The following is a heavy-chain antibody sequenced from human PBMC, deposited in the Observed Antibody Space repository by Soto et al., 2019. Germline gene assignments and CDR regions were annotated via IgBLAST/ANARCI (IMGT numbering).Heavy chain of an antibody. CDR1: GYTFTGYF. J-gene: IGHJ5*02. Sequence: ASVKVSCKASGYTFTGYFIHWVRQAPRQGLEWVGYINPNSGATKYAPRFQGRVTMTSDTSIRTAYMDLSNLRSDDTAVYYCARGGGTILAPLSWGPGTLVTVSS. D-gene: IGHD3-3*01. V-gene: IGHV1-2*02. CDR2: INPNSGAT. CDR3: ARGGGTILAPLS.